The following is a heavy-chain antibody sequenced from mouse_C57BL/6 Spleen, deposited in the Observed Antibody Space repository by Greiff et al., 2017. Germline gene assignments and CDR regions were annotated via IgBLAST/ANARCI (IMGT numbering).Heavy chain of an antibody. CDR2: ISSGSSTI. Sequence: EVQLVESGGGLVKPGGSLKLSCAASGFTFSDYGMHWVRQVPEKGLEWVAYISSGSSTIYYADTVKGRFTISRDNAKNTLFLQMTSLRSEDTAMYYCARRYDYDVGWYFDVWGTGTTVTVSS. J-gene: IGHJ1*03. D-gene: IGHD2-4*01. V-gene: IGHV5-17*01. CDR1: GFTFSDYG. CDR3: ARRYDYDVGWYFDV.